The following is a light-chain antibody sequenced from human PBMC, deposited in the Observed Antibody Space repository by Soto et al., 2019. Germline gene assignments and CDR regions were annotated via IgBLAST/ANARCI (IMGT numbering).Light chain of an antibody. J-gene: IGKJ1*01. V-gene: IGKV1-5*01. Sequence: DIKMTQSPSTLSASVGDRVTLTCRASQSISSWVAWYQQKPGKAPKLLIYAASSLQSGVPSRFSGSGSGTDFTLTISSLQPEDFATYYCLLDFNYLWAFGQGTKVDIK. CDR1: QSISSW. CDR3: LLDFNYLWA. CDR2: AAS.